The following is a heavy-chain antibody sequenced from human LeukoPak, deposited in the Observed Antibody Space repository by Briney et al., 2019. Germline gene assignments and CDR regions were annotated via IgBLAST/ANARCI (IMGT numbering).Heavy chain of an antibody. Sequence: AGGSLRLSCAASGFTFSSSAMSWVRQVPGKGLEWVSGISASGGSTYYADSVRGRFTISRDNSKNTLYVQMNSLRDEGTAVYYCAKIPYSSGWVQNWFDPWGQGTLVTVSS. CDR2: ISASGGST. D-gene: IGHD6-19*01. CDR3: AKIPYSSGWVQNWFDP. V-gene: IGHV3-23*01. CDR1: GFTFSSSA. J-gene: IGHJ5*02.